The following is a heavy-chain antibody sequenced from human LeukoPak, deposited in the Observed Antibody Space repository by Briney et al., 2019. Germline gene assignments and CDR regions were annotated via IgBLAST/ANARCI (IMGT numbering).Heavy chain of an antibody. D-gene: IGHD5-12*01. CDR1: GGSFSGYY. J-gene: IGHJ4*02. Sequence: SETLSLTCAVYGGSFSGYYWSWIRQPPGKGLEWIGEINHSGSTNYNPSLKSRVTISVDTSKNQFSLKLSSVTAADTAVYYCARVSGYDYGPVDYWGQGTLVTVSS. V-gene: IGHV4-34*01. CDR3: ARVSGYDYGPVDY. CDR2: INHSGST.